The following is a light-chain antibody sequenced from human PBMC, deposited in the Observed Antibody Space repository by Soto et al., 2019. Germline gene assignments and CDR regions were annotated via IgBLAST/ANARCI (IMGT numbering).Light chain of an antibody. J-gene: IGKJ3*01. V-gene: IGKV3-11*01. CDR2: DAS. CDR1: QSVSSY. CDR3: QQRSNWPLT. Sequence: EIVLTPSPGTLSVSPGERATLYCRASQSVSSYLAWYQQKPGQAPRLLIYDASNRATGIPARFSGSGSGTDFTLTISSLEPEDFAVYYCQQRSNWPLTFGPGTKVDIK.